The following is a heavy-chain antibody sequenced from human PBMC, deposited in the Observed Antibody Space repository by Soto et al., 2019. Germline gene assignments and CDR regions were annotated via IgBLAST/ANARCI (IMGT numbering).Heavy chain of an antibody. D-gene: IGHD6-19*01. V-gene: IGHV1-18*01. CDR1: GYTFTNYG. J-gene: IGHJ4*02. Sequence: ASVKVSCKASGYTFTNYGISWVRQAPGQGLEWMGWISAHNGNTNHAQKVQGRITMTTDTSTSTAYMELRSLRSDDTAVYYCARDQVAVAGGTLDYWGQGTLVTVSS. CDR3: ARDQVAVAGGTLDY. CDR2: ISAHNGNT.